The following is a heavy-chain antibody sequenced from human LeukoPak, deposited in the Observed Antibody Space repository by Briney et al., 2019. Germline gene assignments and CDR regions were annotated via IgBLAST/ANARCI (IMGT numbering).Heavy chain of an antibody. CDR1: GFTFSSYG. V-gene: IGHV3-30*02. CDR3: AKILGDYYDSSGYYQTFDY. D-gene: IGHD3-22*01. Sequence: GGSLRLSCAASGFTFSSYGMHWVRQAPGKGLEWVAFIRYDGSNKYYADSVKGRLTISRDNSKNTLYLQMNSLRAEDTAVYYCAKILGDYYDSSGYYQTFDYWGQGTLVTVSS. CDR2: IRYDGSNK. J-gene: IGHJ4*02.